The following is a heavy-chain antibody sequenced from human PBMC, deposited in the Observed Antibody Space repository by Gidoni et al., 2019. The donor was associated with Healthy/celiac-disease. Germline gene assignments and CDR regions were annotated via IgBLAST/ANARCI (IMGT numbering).Heavy chain of an antibody. D-gene: IGHD3-10*01. CDR1: GYTFTGSY. CDR3: ARAVRGSGSYFPYYFDY. J-gene: IGHJ4*02. V-gene: IGHV1-2*02. CDR2: INPNSGGT. Sequence: QVQLVQSGAEVKKPGASVTVSCTASGYTFTGSYMHWVRQAPGQGREWMGWINPNSGGTNYAQKFQGRVTMTRDTSISTAYMELSRLRSDDTAVYYCARAVRGSGSYFPYYFDYWGQGTPGHRLL.